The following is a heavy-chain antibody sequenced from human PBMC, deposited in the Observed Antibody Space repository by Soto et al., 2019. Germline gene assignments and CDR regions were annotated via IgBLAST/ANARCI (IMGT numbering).Heavy chain of an antibody. CDR2: IYYSGST. V-gene: IGHV4-59*08. D-gene: IGHD3-22*01. Sequence: PSETLSLTCTVSGGSISGYYWSWIRQPPGKGLEWIGYIYYSGSTGYNPSLRRRLTISEDTSKNQFSLRLTSVTAADTAVYYCARCYYDSSGPPGNFDPWGQRTLVTVS. CDR1: GGSISGYY. J-gene: IGHJ5*02. CDR3: ARCYYDSSGPPGNFDP.